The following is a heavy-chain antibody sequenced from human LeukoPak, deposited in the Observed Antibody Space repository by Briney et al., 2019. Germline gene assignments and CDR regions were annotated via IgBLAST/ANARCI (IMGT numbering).Heavy chain of an antibody. J-gene: IGHJ6*03. CDR1: GGSISSYY. Sequence: PSETLSLTCTVSGGSISSYYWSWIRQPAAKGMEWIGRIYTSGSTNYNPALKSRVTMSVDTSKNQFSLKLSSVTAADTAVYYCARAPGPPNYDFWSGYHYYYYMDVWGKGTTVTVSS. CDR3: ARAPGPPNYDFWSGYHYYYYMDV. V-gene: IGHV4-4*07. CDR2: IYTSGST. D-gene: IGHD3-3*01.